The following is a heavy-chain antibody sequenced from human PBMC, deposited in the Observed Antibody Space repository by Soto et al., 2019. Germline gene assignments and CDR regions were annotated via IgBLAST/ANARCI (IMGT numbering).Heavy chain of an antibody. CDR1: GFTFSSYG. CDR2: ISYDGSNK. CDR3: ASGSTIFGVVIIGFFDY. D-gene: IGHD3-3*01. V-gene: IGHV3-30*03. Sequence: ESGGGVVQPGRSLRLSCAASGFTFSSYGMHWVRQAPGKGLEWVAVISYDGSNKYYADSVKGRFTISRDNSKNTLYLQMNSLRAEDTAVYYCASGSTIFGVVIIGFFDYWGQGTLVTVSS. J-gene: IGHJ4*02.